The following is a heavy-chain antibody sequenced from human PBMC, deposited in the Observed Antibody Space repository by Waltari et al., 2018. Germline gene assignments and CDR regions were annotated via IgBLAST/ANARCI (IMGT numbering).Heavy chain of an antibody. CDR2: IYYSGST. CDR3: ARHTRITIFGVVGPFDY. CDR1: GGSISSSSYY. V-gene: IGHV4-39*01. J-gene: IGHJ4*02. Sequence: QLQLQESGPGLVKPSETLSLTCTVSGGSISSSSYYWGWIRQPPGKGLEWIGSIYYSGSTYYNPSLKSRVTISVDTPKNQFSLKLSSVPAADTAVYYCARHTRITIFGVVGPFDYWGQGTLVIVSS. D-gene: IGHD3-3*01.